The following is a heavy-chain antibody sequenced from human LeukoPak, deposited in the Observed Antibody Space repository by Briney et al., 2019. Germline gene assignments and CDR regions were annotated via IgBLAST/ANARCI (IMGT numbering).Heavy chain of an antibody. J-gene: IGHJ5*02. CDR2: TYYSGSA. CDR3: ARHPGVAAALFS. D-gene: IGHD6-13*01. V-gene: IGHV4-39*02. CDR1: GDSLRSSTYY. Sequence: SETLSLTCTVSGDSLRSSTYYWGWIRQPPGKGLEWIGSTYYSGSAYYNPSLGSRVAISVDTSKNHFSLNLTSVTAADTGVYYFARHPGVAAALFSWGQGILVTVSS.